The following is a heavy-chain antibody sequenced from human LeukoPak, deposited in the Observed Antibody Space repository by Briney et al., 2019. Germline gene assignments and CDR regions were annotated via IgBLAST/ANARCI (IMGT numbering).Heavy chain of an antibody. CDR1: GGSFSGYY. Sequence: SETLSLTCAVYGGSFSGYYWSWMRQPPGKGLEWIGEINHSGSTNYNPSLKSRVTISVDTSKNQFSLKLSTVTAADTAVYYCARGPPFVVVPAAPPSHYYYMDVWGKGTTVTVSS. CDR3: ARGPPFVVVPAAPPSHYYYMDV. V-gene: IGHV4-34*01. CDR2: INHSGST. D-gene: IGHD2-2*01. J-gene: IGHJ6*03.